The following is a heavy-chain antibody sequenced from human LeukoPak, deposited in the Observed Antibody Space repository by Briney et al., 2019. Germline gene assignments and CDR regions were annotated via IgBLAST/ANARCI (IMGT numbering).Heavy chain of an antibody. CDR1: GGTFSSYA. D-gene: IGHD2-21*02. V-gene: IGHV1-69*13. J-gene: IGHJ4*02. Sequence: SVKVSCKASGGTFSSYAISWVRQAPGQGLEWMGGIIPIFGTANYAQKFQGRVTITADESTSTAYMELSSLRSEDTAVYYCARDPAYCGGDCYNDYWGQGTLVTVSS. CDR2: IIPIFGTA. CDR3: ARDPAYCGGDCYNDY.